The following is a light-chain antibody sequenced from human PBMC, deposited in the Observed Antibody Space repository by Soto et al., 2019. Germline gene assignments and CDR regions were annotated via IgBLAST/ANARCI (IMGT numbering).Light chain of an antibody. CDR3: QQRSIWPIT. CDR1: QSVSSY. J-gene: IGKJ5*01. CDR2: DAS. V-gene: IGKV3-11*01. Sequence: EIVLTQSPATLSLSPGERATLSCRASQSVSSYLAWYQQKPGQAPRLLIYDASSRATGIPARFSGSGSGTDFTLTISSLEPEDFAVYYCQQRSIWPITFGQGTRLEIK.